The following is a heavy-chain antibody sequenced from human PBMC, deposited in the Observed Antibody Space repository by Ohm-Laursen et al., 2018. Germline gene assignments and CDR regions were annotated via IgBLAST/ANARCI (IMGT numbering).Heavy chain of an antibody. Sequence: LRLSCTASGFTFSSYAMSWVRQAPGKGLEWVSGISGSGTNTFYADSVKGRFTISRDNSKNTLYLQMNSLRAEDTAVYYCAKLLSGGLSPPGAFDIWGQGTMVTASS. D-gene: IGHD6-19*01. J-gene: IGHJ3*02. CDR3: AKLLSGGLSPPGAFDI. CDR1: GFTFSSYA. V-gene: IGHV3-23*01. CDR2: ISGSGTNT.